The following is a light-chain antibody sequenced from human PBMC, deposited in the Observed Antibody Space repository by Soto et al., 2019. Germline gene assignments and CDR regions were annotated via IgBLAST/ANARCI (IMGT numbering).Light chain of an antibody. J-gene: IGKJ2*01. CDR3: QQSYSIPYT. CDR1: QSISNY. CDR2: AAS. V-gene: IGKV1-39*01. Sequence: DIQMTQSPSSLSTSVGDRVSITCRASQSISNYLNWYQQKPGKAPKLLIYAASSLQSGVPSRFSGRGSGTDFTLTISSLQPEDFATYYCQQSYSIPYTFGQGTKLEIK.